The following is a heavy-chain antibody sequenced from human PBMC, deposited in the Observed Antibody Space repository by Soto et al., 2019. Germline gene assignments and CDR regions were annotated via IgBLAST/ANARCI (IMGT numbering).Heavy chain of an antibody. Sequence: QVQLVQSGAEVKKPGSSVKVSCKASGGTFSSYAISWVRQAPGQGLEWRGGIIPIFGTASYAQKFQGRVTITADDSTSTAYMELSSLRSEDTAVYYCARDPIDSSGYYYYLYFDYWGQGTLVTVSS. V-gene: IGHV1-69*01. CDR3: ARDPIDSSGYYYYLYFDY. CDR2: IIPIFGTA. D-gene: IGHD3-22*01. CDR1: GGTFSSYA. J-gene: IGHJ4*02.